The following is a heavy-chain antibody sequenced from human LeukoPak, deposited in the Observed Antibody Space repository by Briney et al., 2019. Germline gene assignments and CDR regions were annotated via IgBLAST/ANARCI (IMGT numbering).Heavy chain of an antibody. CDR2: INTDGSRT. CDR1: GFTFNSYW. V-gene: IGHV3-74*01. Sequence: PGGSLRLSCAASGFTFNSYWIHWVRQAPGKGLVWVSRINTDGSRTNYADSVKGRFAISRDDAKNTLYLQMNSLRAEDTAVYYCAKEATSRRAFDIWGQGTMVTVSS. J-gene: IGHJ3*02. CDR3: AKEATSRRAFDI.